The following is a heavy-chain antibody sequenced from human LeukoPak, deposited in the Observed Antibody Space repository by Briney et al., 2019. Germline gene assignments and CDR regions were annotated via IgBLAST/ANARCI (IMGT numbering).Heavy chain of an antibody. CDR1: GYSFTDYW. V-gene: IGHV5-10-1*01. Sequence: GESLKIFCKGSGYSFTDYWVTWVRQMPGKGLEWMGRIDPSDSYSNYSPSFQGHVTFSADKSINTAYLQWSSLKASDTAMYYCAGHSGARGYGDSAWGQGTLVTVSS. D-gene: IGHD4-17*01. CDR3: AGHSGARGYGDSA. CDR2: IDPSDSYS. J-gene: IGHJ5*02.